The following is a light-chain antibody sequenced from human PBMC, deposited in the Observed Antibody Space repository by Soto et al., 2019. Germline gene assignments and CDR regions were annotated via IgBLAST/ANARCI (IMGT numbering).Light chain of an antibody. V-gene: IGKV3-20*01. CDR1: RSFAGSY. CDR2: AAS. J-gene: IGKJ1*01. Sequence: EIVLTQSPVTLSLSPGERATLSCRASRSFAGSYLGWYQQKPGQAPRLLIYAASTRATGIPDRFSGSGSETDFTLTISRLEPEDSAVYYCQQYARSSWTFGQGTKVDIK. CDR3: QQYARSSWT.